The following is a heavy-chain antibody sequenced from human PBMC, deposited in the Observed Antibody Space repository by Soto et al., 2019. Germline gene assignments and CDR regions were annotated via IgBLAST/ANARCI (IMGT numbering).Heavy chain of an antibody. CDR1: GFTFSSYG. Sequence: QVQLVESGGGVVQPGRSLRLSCAASGFTFSSYGMHWVRQAPGKGLEWVAVISYDGGNKYYADSVKGRFTISRDNSKNTLYLQMNSLRAEDTAVYYCAKSPGGYYSFDIWGQGTMVTVSS. CDR3: AKSPGGYYSFDI. D-gene: IGHD3-3*01. V-gene: IGHV3-30*18. J-gene: IGHJ3*02. CDR2: ISYDGGNK.